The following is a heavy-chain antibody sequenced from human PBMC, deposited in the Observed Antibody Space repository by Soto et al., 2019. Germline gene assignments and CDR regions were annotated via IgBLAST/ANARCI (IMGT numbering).Heavy chain of an antibody. CDR1: GFTFSSFW. CDR3: ARRPPGFGVVIRRHWFDS. D-gene: IGHD3-16*02. Sequence: GGSLRLSCAASGFTFSSFWMSWVRQTPGKGLEWVANIKEDGSEKYYVDSVKGRFTISRDNAQNSLYLQTNSLRVEDTAVYYCARRPPGFGVVIRRHWFDSWGQGILVTVFS. CDR2: IKEDGSEK. J-gene: IGHJ5*01. V-gene: IGHV3-7*01.